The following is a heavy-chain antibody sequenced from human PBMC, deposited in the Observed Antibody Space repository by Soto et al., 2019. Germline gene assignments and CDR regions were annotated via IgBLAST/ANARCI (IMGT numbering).Heavy chain of an antibody. CDR1: GGSISSYY. V-gene: IGHV4-59*01. CDR3: ARQQWLVLNAFDI. D-gene: IGHD6-19*01. CDR2: IYYIGST. Sequence: SETLSLTCTVSGGSISSYYWSWIRQPPGKGLEWIGYIYYIGSTNYNPSLKSRVTISVDTSKNQFSLKLSSVTAADTAVYYCARQQWLVLNAFDIWGQGTMVTVSS. J-gene: IGHJ3*02.